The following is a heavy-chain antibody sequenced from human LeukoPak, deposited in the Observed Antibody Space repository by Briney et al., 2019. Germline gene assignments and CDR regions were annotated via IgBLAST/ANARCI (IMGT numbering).Heavy chain of an antibody. J-gene: IGHJ6*02. Sequence: SVKVSCKASGGTFSNYAISWVRQAPGQGLEWMGGIIPIFGTANYAQKFQGRVTITADESTSTAYMELSSLRSEDTAVYYCARGRGRSPLYYYGMDVWGQGTTVTVSS. CDR1: GGTFSNYA. CDR3: ARGRGRSPLYYYGMDV. V-gene: IGHV1-69*01. CDR2: IIPIFGTA. D-gene: IGHD6-25*01.